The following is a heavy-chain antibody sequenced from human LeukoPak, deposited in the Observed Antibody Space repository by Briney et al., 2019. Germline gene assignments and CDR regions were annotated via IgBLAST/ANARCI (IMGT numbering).Heavy chain of an antibody. J-gene: IGHJ4*02. D-gene: IGHD3-22*01. CDR3: ARDGLDRYYYDSSGYYHYY. CDR2: IKQDGSEK. V-gene: IGHV3-7*01. Sequence: GGSLRLSCAASGFSLSSYWMTWVRQAPGKGLEWVANIKQDGSEKYYVDSVKGRFTISRDNAKNSLYLQMNSLRAEDTAVYYCARDGLDRYYYDSSGYYHYYWGQGTLVTVSS. CDR1: GFSLSSYW.